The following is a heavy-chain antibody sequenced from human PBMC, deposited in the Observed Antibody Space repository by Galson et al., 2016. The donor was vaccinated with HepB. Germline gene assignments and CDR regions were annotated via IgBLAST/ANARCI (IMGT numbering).Heavy chain of an antibody. D-gene: IGHD3-9*01. CDR1: GFTFSTYG. CDR2: ISYDVKSE. V-gene: IGHV3-30*18. CDR3: AKGRWDFDS. J-gene: IGHJ3*01. Sequence: SLRLSCAASGFTFSTYGMHWVRQAPGKGLEWVALISYDVKSESYADPVKGRVTISRDNSKNTLYLQMHSLRGEDTAVYYCAKGRWDFDSWGRGTMVTVSS.